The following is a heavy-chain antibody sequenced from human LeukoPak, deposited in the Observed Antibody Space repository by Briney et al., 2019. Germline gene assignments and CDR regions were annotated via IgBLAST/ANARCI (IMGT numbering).Heavy chain of an antibody. V-gene: IGHV4-4*09. CDR3: ARLGIEGRFDY. J-gene: IGHJ4*02. CDR2: IYTSARP. CDR1: GGSISIYY. D-gene: IGHD1-26*01. Sequence: SETLSLTCAVSGGSISIYYWSWIRQPPGKGLDWIGHIYTSARPNYTPSPKSRVTISVDTSKNQFSLKLSSVTAADPAVYYCARLGIEGRFDYWGQGTLVTVSS.